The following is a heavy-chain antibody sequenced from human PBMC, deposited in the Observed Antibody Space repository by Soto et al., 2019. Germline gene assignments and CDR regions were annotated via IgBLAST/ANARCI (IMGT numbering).Heavy chain of an antibody. CDR3: AKKAGYSGYDPFDY. CDR2: ISTSGGST. CDR1: GFTFSSYA. Sequence: VQLVQSGAEVKKPGSSVKVSCKASGFTFSSYAMSWVRQAPGKGLEWVSAISTSGGSTYYADSVKGRFTISRDNSKNTLYLQMNSLRAEDTAVYYCAKKAGYSGYDPFDYWGQGTLVTVSS. D-gene: IGHD5-12*01. V-gene: IGHV3-23*04. J-gene: IGHJ4*02.